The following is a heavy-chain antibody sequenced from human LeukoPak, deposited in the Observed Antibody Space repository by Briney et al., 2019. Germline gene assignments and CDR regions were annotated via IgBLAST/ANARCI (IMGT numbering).Heavy chain of an antibody. CDR2: IRYDGSNK. Sequence: GGSLRLSCAASGFTFSSYGMHWVRQAPGKGLEWVAFIRYDGSNKYYADSVKGRFTISRDNARNSLYLQMNSLRAEDTAVYYCARDNYDSSGPYYFDYWGQGTLATVSS. J-gene: IGHJ4*02. CDR3: ARDNYDSSGPYYFDY. D-gene: IGHD3-22*01. V-gene: IGHV3-30*02. CDR1: GFTFSSYG.